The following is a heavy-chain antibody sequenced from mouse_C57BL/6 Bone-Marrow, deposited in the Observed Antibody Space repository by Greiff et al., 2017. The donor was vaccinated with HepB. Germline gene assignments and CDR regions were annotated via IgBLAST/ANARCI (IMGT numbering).Heavy chain of an antibody. CDR3: ARGLLQRFAY. J-gene: IGHJ3*01. V-gene: IGHV5-17*01. Sequence: EVKLLESGGGLVKPGGSLKFSCAASGFTFSDYGMHWVRQAPEKGLEWVAYISSGSSTIYYADTVKGRFTISRDNAKNTLFLQMTSLRSEDAAMYYYARGLLQRFAYWGQGTLVTVSA. D-gene: IGHD1-1*01. CDR1: GFTFSDYG. CDR2: ISSGSSTI.